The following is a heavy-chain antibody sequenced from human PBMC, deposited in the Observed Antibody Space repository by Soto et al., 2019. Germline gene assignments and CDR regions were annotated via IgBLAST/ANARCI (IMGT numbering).Heavy chain of an antibody. V-gene: IGHV1-69*02. D-gene: IGHD5-12*01. CDR2: IIPILGIA. Sequence: QVQLVQSGAEVKKPGSSVKVSCKASGGTFSSYTISWVRQAPGQGLEWMGRIIPILGIANYAQKFQGRVTITSEKSTSTAYMELSSMRSEDTAVYYCARGEPIYSGDNYYMDVWGKGTTVTVSS. CDR3: ARGEPIYSGDNYYMDV. CDR1: GGTFSSYT. J-gene: IGHJ6*03.